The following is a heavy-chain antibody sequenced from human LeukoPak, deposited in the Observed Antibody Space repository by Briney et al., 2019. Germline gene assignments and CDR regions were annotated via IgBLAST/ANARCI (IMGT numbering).Heavy chain of an antibody. J-gene: IGHJ4*02. Sequence: GGSLRLSCAASGFTFSSYAMHWVRQAPGKGLEWVAVISYDGSNKYYADSVKGRFTISRDNSKNTLYLQMNSLRAEDTAVYYCAKDRSYYYDSSGYYFDYWGQGTLVTVSS. CDR1: GFTFSSYA. V-gene: IGHV3-30*04. CDR3: AKDRSYYYDSSGYYFDY. CDR2: ISYDGSNK. D-gene: IGHD3-22*01.